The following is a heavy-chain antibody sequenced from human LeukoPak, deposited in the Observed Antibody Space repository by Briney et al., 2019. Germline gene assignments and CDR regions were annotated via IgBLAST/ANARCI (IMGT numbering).Heavy chain of an antibody. CDR2: IYYSGST. J-gene: IGHJ4*02. CDR1: GGSINIHY. V-gene: IGHV4-59*11. Sequence: SETLSLTCTVSGGSINIHYGSWIRQPPGKGREWIGYIYYSGSTNYNPSLKSRVTISVDTSKNQFSLKLTSVTAADTAVYYCTRVPSGWQWRFDYWGQGALVTVSS. CDR3: TRVPSGWQWRFDY. D-gene: IGHD6-19*01.